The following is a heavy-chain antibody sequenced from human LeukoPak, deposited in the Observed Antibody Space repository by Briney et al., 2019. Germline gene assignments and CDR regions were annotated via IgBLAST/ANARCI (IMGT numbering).Heavy chain of an antibody. CDR1: GFTFSGYG. Sequence: GGSLRLSCAASGFTFSGYGIHWVRQSPGKGLEWVAVISYDGSSKYYADSVKGRFTISRDNSKNTLYLQMNSLRAEDTAVYYCAKDKVERYYFDYWGQGTLVTVSS. V-gene: IGHV3-30*18. CDR3: AKDKVERYYFDY. D-gene: IGHD1-1*01. J-gene: IGHJ4*02. CDR2: ISYDGSSK.